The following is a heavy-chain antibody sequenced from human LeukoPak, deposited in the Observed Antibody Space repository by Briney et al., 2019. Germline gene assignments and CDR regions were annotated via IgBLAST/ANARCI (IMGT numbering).Heavy chain of an antibody. J-gene: IGHJ4*02. CDR1: GGSISSSSYY. V-gene: IGHV4-39*01. Sequence: PSETLSLTCTVSGGSISSSSYYWGWIRQPPGKGLEWIGSIYYSGSTYYNPSLKSRVTISVDTSKNQFSLKLSSVTAADTAVYYCARRRITIFGVVIIRGPFDYWGQGTLVTVSS. CDR2: IYYSGST. D-gene: IGHD3-3*01. CDR3: ARRRITIFGVVIIRGPFDY.